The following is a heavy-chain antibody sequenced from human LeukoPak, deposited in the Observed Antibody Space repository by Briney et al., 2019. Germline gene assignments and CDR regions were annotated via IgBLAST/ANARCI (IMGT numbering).Heavy chain of an antibody. V-gene: IGHV3-21*04. J-gene: IGHJ4*02. D-gene: IGHD2-15*01. CDR3: ARAWRWSFDY. CDR2: ISSSSSYI. Sequence: GGSLRLSCAASGFTFSSYTMNWVRQAPGKGLEWVSSISSSSSYIYYADSVKGRSTLSRDNAKNSLYLQMSSLRAEDTAVYYCARAWRWSFDYWGQGTLVTVSS. CDR1: GFTFSSYT.